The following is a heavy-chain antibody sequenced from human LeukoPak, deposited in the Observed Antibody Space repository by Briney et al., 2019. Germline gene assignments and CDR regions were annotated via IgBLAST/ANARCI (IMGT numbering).Heavy chain of an antibody. CDR1: GFTFSDYY. D-gene: IGHD3-22*01. V-gene: IGHV3-11*01. CDR3: AKEGLAAYDSSGYYPD. J-gene: IGHJ4*02. CDR2: ISSSGSTI. Sequence: GGSLRLSCAASGFTFSDYYMSWIRQAPGKGLKWVSYISSSGSTIYYADSVKGRFTISRDNSKNTLYLQMNSLRAEDTAVYYCAKEGLAAYDSSGYYPDWGQGTLVTVSS.